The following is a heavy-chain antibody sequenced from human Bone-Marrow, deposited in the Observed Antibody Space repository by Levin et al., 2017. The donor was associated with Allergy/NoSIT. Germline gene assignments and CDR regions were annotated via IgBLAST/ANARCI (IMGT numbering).Heavy chain of an antibody. CDR1: AFTFSSFA. CDR3: ARASCSQNFDYGDYFDY. D-gene: IGHD4-17*01. Sequence: PGGSLRLSCVASAFTFSSFAMHWVRQAPGKGLEWVAVISYDGNNKYYAESVRGRFTISRDNSKNSLYLHMNSLRADDTAVYYCARASCSQNFDYGDYFDYWGQGSLVTVSS. V-gene: IGHV3-30-3*01. J-gene: IGHJ4*02. CDR2: ISYDGNNK.